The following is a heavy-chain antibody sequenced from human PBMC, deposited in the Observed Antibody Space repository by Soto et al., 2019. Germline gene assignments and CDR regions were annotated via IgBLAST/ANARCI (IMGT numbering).Heavy chain of an antibody. J-gene: IGHJ6*02. CDR1: GFTFSSYA. CDR3: AKDRSVYDFWGGLGTYGLDV. Sequence: EVQLLESGGGLVQPGGSLRLSCAASGFTFSSYAMSWVRQAPGKGLEWVSTITGSGSSTYYADSVKGRFTISRDNSKDTRYLQMSSLRAEDTAIYYCAKDRSVYDFWGGLGTYGLDVWGQGTTVTVSS. V-gene: IGHV3-23*01. D-gene: IGHD3-3*01. CDR2: ITGSGSST.